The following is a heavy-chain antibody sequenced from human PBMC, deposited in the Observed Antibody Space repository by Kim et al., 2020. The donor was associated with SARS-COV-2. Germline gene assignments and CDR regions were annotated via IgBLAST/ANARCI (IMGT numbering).Heavy chain of an antibody. CDR3: SRDERDYYDSSGYPGD. J-gene: IGHJ4*02. Sequence: GGSLRLSCAASGFTFSSYWMSWVRQAPGKGLEWVANIKQDGSEKYYVDSVKGRFTISRDNAKNSLYLQMNSLRAEYTAVYYCSRDERDYYDSSGYPGDWGPETLVIVSS. D-gene: IGHD3-22*01. CDR2: IKQDGSEK. CDR1: GFTFSSYW. V-gene: IGHV3-7*01.